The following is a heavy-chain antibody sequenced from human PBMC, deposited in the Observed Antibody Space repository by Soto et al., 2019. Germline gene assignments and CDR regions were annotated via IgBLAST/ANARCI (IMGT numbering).Heavy chain of an antibody. Sequence: GGSLRLSCAASGFTFSSYWMHWVRQAPGKGLVWVSRINSDGSSTSYADSVKGRFTISRDNAKNTLYLQMNSLRAEDTAVYYCASESFSPMTTVVYYYYYGMDVWGQGTTVTVSS. CDR1: GFTFSSYW. V-gene: IGHV3-74*01. D-gene: IGHD4-17*01. CDR3: ASESFSPMTTVVYYYYYGMDV. J-gene: IGHJ6*02. CDR2: INSDGSST.